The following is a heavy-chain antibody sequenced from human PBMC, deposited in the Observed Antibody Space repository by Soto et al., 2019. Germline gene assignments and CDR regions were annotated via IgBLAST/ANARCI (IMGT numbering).Heavy chain of an antibody. CDR2: MNTSSGNT. J-gene: IGHJ4*02. D-gene: IGHD1-26*01. Sequence: QVQLVQSGAEVKKPGASVKVSCKASGYTFTSYDSNWVRQATGQGLEWMGWMNTSSGNTGSAQKFQGRLTMTRNTSINTAYRKLSSLRSEDTAVYYCASEKVGAVDYWGQGTLVTVSS. CDR3: ASEKVGAVDY. V-gene: IGHV1-8*01. CDR1: GYTFTSYD.